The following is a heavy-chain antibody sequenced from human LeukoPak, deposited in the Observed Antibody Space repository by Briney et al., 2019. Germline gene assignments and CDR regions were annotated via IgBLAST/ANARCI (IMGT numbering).Heavy chain of an antibody. J-gene: IGHJ1*01. CDR1: GYSFTSYW. Sequence: GESLKISCKGAGYSFTSYWISWVRQMPGKGLEWMGRIDPSDSYTNYSPSFQGHVTISADKSISTAYLQWSSLKASDTARYYCAGAGIAVAGNAEYFQHWGQGTLVTVSS. V-gene: IGHV5-10-1*01. CDR3: AGAGIAVAGNAEYFQH. CDR2: IDPSDSYT. D-gene: IGHD6-19*01.